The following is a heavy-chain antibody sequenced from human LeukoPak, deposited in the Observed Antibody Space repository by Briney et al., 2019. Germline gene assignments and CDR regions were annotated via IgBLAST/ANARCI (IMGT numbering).Heavy chain of an antibody. D-gene: IGHD2-2*02. CDR2: ISYDGSNK. CDR3: ARGDCSSTSCYIGRAGYGMDV. CDR1: GFTFSSYA. J-gene: IGHJ6*02. V-gene: IGHV3-30-3*01. Sequence: GGSLRLSCAASGFTFSSYAMRWVRQAPGKGLEWGAVISYDGSNKYYADSVKGRFTISRDNSKNTLYLQMNSLRAEDTAVYYCARGDCSSTSCYIGRAGYGMDVWGQGTTVTVSS.